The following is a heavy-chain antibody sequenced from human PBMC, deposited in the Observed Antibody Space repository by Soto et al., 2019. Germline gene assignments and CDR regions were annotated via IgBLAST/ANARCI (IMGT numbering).Heavy chain of an antibody. CDR1: GGSISSGDYY. Sequence: SETLSLTCTVSGGSISSGDYYWSWIRQPPGKGLEWIGYIYYSGSTYYNPSLKSRVTISVDTSKNQFSLKLSSVTAADTAVYYCARSLYCSGGSCYFDYWGQGTLVTVSS. J-gene: IGHJ4*02. D-gene: IGHD2-15*01. V-gene: IGHV4-30-4*01. CDR2: IYYSGST. CDR3: ARSLYCSGGSCYFDY.